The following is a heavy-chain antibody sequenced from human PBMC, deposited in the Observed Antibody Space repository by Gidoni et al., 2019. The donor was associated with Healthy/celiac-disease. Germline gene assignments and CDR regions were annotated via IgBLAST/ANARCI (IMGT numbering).Heavy chain of an antibody. CDR2: INHSGST. V-gene: IGHV4-34*01. Sequence: QVQLQQWGAGLLKPSETLSLTCAVYGGSFRGYYWSWIRQPPGKGLEWIGEINHSGSTNYNPSLKSRVTISVDTSKNQFSLKLSSVTAADTAVYYCARDSGGITIFGVVKSGHQFDYWGQGTLVTVSS. J-gene: IGHJ4*02. CDR1: GGSFRGYY. CDR3: ARDSGGITIFGVVKSGHQFDY. D-gene: IGHD3-3*01.